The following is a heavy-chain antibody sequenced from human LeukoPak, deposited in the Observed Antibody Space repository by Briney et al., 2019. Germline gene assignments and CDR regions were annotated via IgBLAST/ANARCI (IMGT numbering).Heavy chain of an antibody. CDR1: GGSISIYY. CDR3: ARPQRYSNYALDY. CDR2: IYNSGST. J-gene: IGHJ4*02. D-gene: IGHD4-11*01. Sequence: PSETLSLTCTVSGGSISIYYWSWIRQPPGKGLEWIGYIYNSGSTIYNPSLRSRVTISVDTSKNQFSLKLSSVTAADTAVYYCARPQRYSNYALDYWGQGTLVTVSS. V-gene: IGHV4-59*08.